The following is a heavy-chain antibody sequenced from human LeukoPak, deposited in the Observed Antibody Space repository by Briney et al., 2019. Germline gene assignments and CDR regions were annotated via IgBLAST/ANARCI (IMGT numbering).Heavy chain of an antibody. Sequence: HPGGSLRLSCAASGFTFSTYWMSWVRQVPGKGLEWVANIKQDGSEIYYVDSVKGRFTISRDNAKNSLFLQMNNLRAEDTAIYYCARDKVEGPTLFDYWGQGTLVTVSS. CDR1: GFTFSTYW. D-gene: IGHD2-15*01. CDR3: ARDKVEGPTLFDY. V-gene: IGHV3-7*01. J-gene: IGHJ4*02. CDR2: IKQDGSEI.